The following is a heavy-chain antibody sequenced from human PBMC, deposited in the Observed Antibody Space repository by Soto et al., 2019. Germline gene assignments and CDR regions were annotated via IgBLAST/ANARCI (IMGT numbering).Heavy chain of an antibody. D-gene: IGHD2-15*01. CDR2: ISASGRSI. CDR1: GFTLSGYH. CDR3: TRDSGRGYSMDV. Sequence: LRLSCAASGFTLSGYHMNWVRQAPGKGLEWVAYISASGRSILYADPVKGRFTISRDNAKNSLFLQMNSLRDEDTAIYYCTRDSGRGYSMDVWGQGTTVTVSS. J-gene: IGHJ6*02. V-gene: IGHV3-48*03.